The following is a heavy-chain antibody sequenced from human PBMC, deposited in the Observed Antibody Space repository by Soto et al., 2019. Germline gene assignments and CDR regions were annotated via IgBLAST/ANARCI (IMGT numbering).Heavy chain of an antibody. J-gene: IGHJ6*03. CDR2: IQSGGPT. Sequence: GGSLRLSCAASGFTVSSKYMSWVRQAPGKGLEWVSLIQSGGPTYYADSVKGRFTISRDTSENTVHLQRDSLRAEDTAVYYCARDDFLGDGGRCYRVPLAGWGKGSTVPVPS. V-gene: IGHV3-66*01. D-gene: IGHD2-15*01. CDR3: ARDDFLGDGGRCYRVPLAG. CDR1: GFTVSSKY.